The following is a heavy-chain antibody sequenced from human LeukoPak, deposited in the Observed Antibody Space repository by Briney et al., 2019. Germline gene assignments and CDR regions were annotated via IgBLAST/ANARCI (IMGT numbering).Heavy chain of an antibody. J-gene: IGHJ3*02. V-gene: IGHV5-51*01. Sequence: GESLKISCKGSGYSFTSYWIGWVRQMPGRGLEWMGIIYPDDSDTRYSPSFQGQVTISADKSISTAYLQWSSLKASDTAMYYCARHRYCSSTSCSPGDAFDIWGQGTMVTVSS. CDR2: IYPDDSDT. D-gene: IGHD2-2*01. CDR1: GYSFTSYW. CDR3: ARHRYCSSTSCSPGDAFDI.